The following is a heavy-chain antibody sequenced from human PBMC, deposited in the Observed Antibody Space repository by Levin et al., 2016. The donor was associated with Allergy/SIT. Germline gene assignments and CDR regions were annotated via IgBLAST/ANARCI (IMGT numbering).Heavy chain of an antibody. CDR3: ANSRALRTGYYFDY. CDR2: ISGSGGST. J-gene: IGHJ4*02. Sequence: GESLKISCAASGFTFSSYAMSWVRQAPGKGLEWVSAISGSGGSTYYADSVKGRFTISRDNSKNTLYLQMNSLRAEDTAVYYCANSRALRTGYYFDYWGQGTLVTVSS. V-gene: IGHV3-23*01. D-gene: IGHD4-17*01. CDR1: GFTFSSYA.